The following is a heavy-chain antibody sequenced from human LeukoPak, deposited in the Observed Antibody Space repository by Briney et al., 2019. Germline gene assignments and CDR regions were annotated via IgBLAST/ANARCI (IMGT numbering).Heavy chain of an antibody. J-gene: IGHJ4*02. CDR3: ARDSEDSSSWYLPSDY. CDR1: GGTFSSYA. CDR2: IIPILGIA. Sequence: ASVKVSCKASGGTFSSYAISWVRQAPGQGLEWMGRIIPILGIANYAQKFQGRVTITADKSTSTAYMERSSLRSEDTAVYYCARDSEDSSSWYLPSDYWGQGTLVTVSS. D-gene: IGHD6-13*01. V-gene: IGHV1-69*04.